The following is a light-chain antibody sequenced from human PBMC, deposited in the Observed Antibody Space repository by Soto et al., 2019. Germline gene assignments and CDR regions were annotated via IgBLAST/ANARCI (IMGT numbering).Light chain of an antibody. Sequence: QSALTQLPSVSGAPGQRVTISCTGSSSNIGAGYDVHWYQQLPGTAPKLLIYGNSNRPSGVPDRISGSKSDTSASLAITGLQAEDEADYYCQSYDNSLSGYVFGTGTKVTVL. V-gene: IGLV1-40*01. CDR1: SSNIGAGYD. CDR3: QSYDNSLSGYV. J-gene: IGLJ1*01. CDR2: GNS.